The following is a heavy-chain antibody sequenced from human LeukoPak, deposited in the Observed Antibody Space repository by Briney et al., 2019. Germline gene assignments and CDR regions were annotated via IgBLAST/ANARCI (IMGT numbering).Heavy chain of an antibody. Sequence: GASVKVSCKASGYTFTGYYMHWVRQAPGQGLEWMGWINPNSGGTNYAQKFQGRVTMTRDTSISTAYMELSRLRSDDTAAYYCARDRTGMKRGNWFDPWGQGTLVTVSS. CDR3: ARDRTGMKRGNWFDP. V-gene: IGHV1-2*02. D-gene: IGHD3-10*01. CDR2: INPNSGGT. J-gene: IGHJ5*02. CDR1: GYTFTGYY.